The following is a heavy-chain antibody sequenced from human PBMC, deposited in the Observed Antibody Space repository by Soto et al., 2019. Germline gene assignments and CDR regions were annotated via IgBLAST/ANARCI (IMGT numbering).Heavy chain of an antibody. J-gene: IGHJ4*02. Sequence: SLKVSCKASGGTFSSYAISWVRQAPGQGLEWMGGIIPIFGTANYAQKFQGRVTITADESTSTAYMELSSLRSEDTAVYYCASLQNTVTTVLSDYWGQGTLVTVS. V-gene: IGHV1-69*13. CDR1: GGTFSSYA. D-gene: IGHD4-17*01. CDR3: ASLQNTVTTVLSDY. CDR2: IIPIFGTA.